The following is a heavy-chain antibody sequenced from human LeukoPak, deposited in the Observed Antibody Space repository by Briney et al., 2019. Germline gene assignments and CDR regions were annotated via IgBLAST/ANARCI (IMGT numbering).Heavy chain of an antibody. CDR2: ISSSSSYI. D-gene: IGHD5-18*01. Sequence: GGSLRLSCAASGFTFSSYSMNWVRQAPGKGLEWVSSISSSSSYIYYADSVKGRFTISRDNAKNSLYLQMNSLRAEDTAVYYCAKSRGYSYGLYYFDHWGQGNLVTVSS. CDR1: GFTFSSYS. J-gene: IGHJ4*02. CDR3: AKSRGYSYGLYYFDH. V-gene: IGHV3-21*01.